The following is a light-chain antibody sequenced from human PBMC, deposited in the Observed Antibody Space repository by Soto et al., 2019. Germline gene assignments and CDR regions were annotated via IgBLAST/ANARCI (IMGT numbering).Light chain of an antibody. J-gene: IGLJ2*01. V-gene: IGLV2-23*02. CDR1: SSVVGSYDL. Sequence: QSALTQPASVSGSPGQSITISCTGTSSVVGSYDLVSWYQQHPGKAPKLMIYEVRKRPSGLSNRFSGSKSGNTASLTISGLQAEDEADYYCCSYAGTSTLVFGRGTMVTVL. CDR3: CSYAGTSTLV. CDR2: EVR.